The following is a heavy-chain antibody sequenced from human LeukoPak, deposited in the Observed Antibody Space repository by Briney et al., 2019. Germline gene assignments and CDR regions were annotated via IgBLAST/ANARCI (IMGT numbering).Heavy chain of an antibody. D-gene: IGHD1-26*01. J-gene: IGHJ4*02. CDR3: ARRSGSYWD. CDR2: ISSGSSTI. Sequence: GGSLRLSCAASGFTFSSYSMNWVRQAPGKGLEWVSYISSGSSTIYYADSVKGRFTISRDNANNSLYLQMTSLRDQDTAVYYCARRSGSYWDWGQGTLVTVSS. V-gene: IGHV3-48*02. CDR1: GFTFSSYS.